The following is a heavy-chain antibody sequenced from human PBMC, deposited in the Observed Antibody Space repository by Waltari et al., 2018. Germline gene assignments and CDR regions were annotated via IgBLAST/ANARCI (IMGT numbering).Heavy chain of an antibody. CDR2: ISGSGGTT. J-gene: IGHJ4*02. CDR1: GFTFSNYG. CDR3: AKSTGSYYEVFDY. V-gene: IGHV3-23*04. Sequence: EVRLVESGGGLVQPGGSLTLSCAASGFTFSNYGMSWVRQAPGKGLECGSTISGSGGTTFYADSVKGRFTMSKDNSKNTLFLQMNSLRFDDTAEYYCAKSTGSYYEVFDYWGRGSLVTVSS. D-gene: IGHD1-26*01.